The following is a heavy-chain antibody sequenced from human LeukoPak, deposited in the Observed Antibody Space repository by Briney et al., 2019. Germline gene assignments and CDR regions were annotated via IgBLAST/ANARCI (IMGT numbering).Heavy chain of an antibody. CDR3: ARHIGSSWIAAAGLDY. V-gene: IGHV4-39*01. Sequence: SETLSLTCTVSGGSISSSKYFWGWIRQPPGKGLEWIGSISYSGNTYYNPSLKSRVTVSVDTSKNQFSLKLSSVTAADTAVYYCARHIGSSWIAAAGLDYWGQGTLVTVSS. J-gene: IGHJ4*02. D-gene: IGHD6-13*01. CDR1: GGSISSSKYF. CDR2: ISYSGNT.